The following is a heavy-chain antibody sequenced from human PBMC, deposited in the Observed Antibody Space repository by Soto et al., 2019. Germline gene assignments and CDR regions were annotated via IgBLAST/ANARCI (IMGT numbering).Heavy chain of an antibody. J-gene: IGHJ5*02. V-gene: IGHV4-34*01. Sequence: QVQLQQWGAGLLKPSETLSLTCAVYGGSFSGYYWSWIRQPPGKGLEWIGEINHSGSTNYNPSPKSRVTISVDTSKNQFSLKLSSVTAADTAVYYCARANIVGAAGRFDPWGQGTLVTVSS. D-gene: IGHD1-26*01. CDR2: INHSGST. CDR3: ARANIVGAAGRFDP. CDR1: GGSFSGYY.